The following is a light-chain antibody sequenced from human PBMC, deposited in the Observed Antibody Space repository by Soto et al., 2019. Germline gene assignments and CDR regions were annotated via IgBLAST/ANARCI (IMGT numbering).Light chain of an antibody. CDR2: GAS. CDR1: QSVSSN. Sequence: EIVMTQSPATLSVSPGERATLSCRASQSVSSNLAWYQQKPGQAPRLLIYGASTRATGIPARFIGSGSGTEFTLTVSSLQSEAFAIFYCQQYHNWPPVTFGGAPKVEIE. V-gene: IGKV3-15*01. J-gene: IGKJ4*01. CDR3: QQYHNWPPVT.